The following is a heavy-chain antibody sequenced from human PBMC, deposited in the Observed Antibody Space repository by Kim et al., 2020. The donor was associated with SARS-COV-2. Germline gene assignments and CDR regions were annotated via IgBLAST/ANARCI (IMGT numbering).Heavy chain of an antibody. CDR2: IYYSGST. Sequence: SETLSLTCTVSGGSISSGGYYWSWIRQHPGKGLEWIGYIYYSGSTYYNPSLKSRVTISVDTSKNQFSLKLSSVTAADTAVYYCARDLNYDPYFDLWGRGTLVTVSS. V-gene: IGHV4-31*03. J-gene: IGHJ2*01. CDR3: ARDLNYDPYFDL. D-gene: IGHD1-7*01. CDR1: GGSISSGGYY.